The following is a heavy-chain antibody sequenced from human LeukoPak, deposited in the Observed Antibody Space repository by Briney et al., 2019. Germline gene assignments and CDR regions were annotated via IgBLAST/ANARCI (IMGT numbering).Heavy chain of an antibody. CDR3: ARGQMSDLPPYYYYMDV. CDR1: GFTFSDYY. CDR2: ISSSGSTI. Sequence: GGSLRLSCAASGFTFSDYYMSWIRQAQGKGREWVSYISSSGSTIYYADSVKVRFTISRDNAKTSLYLQMNSLRGEDTAVYYCARGQMSDLPPYYYYMDVWGKGTTVTVSS. V-gene: IGHV3-11*04. J-gene: IGHJ6*03. D-gene: IGHD2-21*02.